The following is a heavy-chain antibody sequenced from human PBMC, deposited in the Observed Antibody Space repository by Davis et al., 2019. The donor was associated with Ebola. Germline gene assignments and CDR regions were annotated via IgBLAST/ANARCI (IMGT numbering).Heavy chain of an antibody. J-gene: IGHJ6*02. CDR2: IYYSGST. V-gene: IGHV4-59*01. CDR1: GCSISSYY. CDR3: ARCLKNCTHGVCYWCDGMDV. Sequence: MPGGSLRLSFTVPGCSISSYYWSWIRKPPGKGLEWIGYIYYSGSTNYNPSLKSRVTISVDTSKNQFSLKLSSVTAADTAVYYCARCLKNCTHGVCYWCDGMDVWGQGTTVTVPS. D-gene: IGHD2-8*01.